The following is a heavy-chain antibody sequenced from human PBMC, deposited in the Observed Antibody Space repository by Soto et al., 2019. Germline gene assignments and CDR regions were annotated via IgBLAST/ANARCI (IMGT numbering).Heavy chain of an antibody. CDR2: IRSNTYGGTT. CDR1: GFTFCGYA. D-gene: IGHD6-6*01. Sequence: PGGSLRLSCTTSGFTFCGYAMSWFRQAPGKGLEWIGYIRSNTYGGTTEYAASVKGRFTISRDDSKRVAHLQMNSLETEDTAVYFCARRKYLDYWGQGTLVTVSS. CDR3: ARRKYLDY. V-gene: IGHV3-49*03. J-gene: IGHJ4*02.